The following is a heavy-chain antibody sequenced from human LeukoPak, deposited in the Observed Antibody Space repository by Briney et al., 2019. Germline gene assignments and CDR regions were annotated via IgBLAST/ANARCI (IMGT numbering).Heavy chain of an antibody. Sequence: SETLSLTCTVSGGSLSSGSYYWSWIRQPAGKGLEWIGRIYTSRSTNYNPSLKSRVTISVDTSKNQFSLKLSSVTAADTAVYYCARLNSGSYYNYYYYMDVWGKGTTVTVSS. CDR1: GGSLSSGSYY. V-gene: IGHV4-61*02. D-gene: IGHD1-26*01. CDR2: IYTSRST. CDR3: ARLNSGSYYNYYYYMDV. J-gene: IGHJ6*03.